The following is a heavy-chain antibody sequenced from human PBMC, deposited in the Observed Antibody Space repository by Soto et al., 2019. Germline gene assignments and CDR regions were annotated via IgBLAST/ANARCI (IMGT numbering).Heavy chain of an antibody. Sequence: QVQLQESGPGLVKPSETLSLTCTVSGGSISSYYWSWIRQPPGKGLEWIGYIYYTGSTNYNPSLKSRVTISLDTSKNQCSLKLSSVTAADTAVYYCARGSRYSYGYDVHYYYYMDVWGKGTTVTVSS. V-gene: IGHV4-59*01. D-gene: IGHD5-18*01. CDR1: GGSISSYY. CDR2: IYYTGST. J-gene: IGHJ6*03. CDR3: ARGSRYSYGYDVHYYYYMDV.